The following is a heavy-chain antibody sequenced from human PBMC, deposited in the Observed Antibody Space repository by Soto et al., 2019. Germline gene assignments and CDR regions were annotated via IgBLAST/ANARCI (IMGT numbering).Heavy chain of an antibody. V-gene: IGHV4-30-4*01. CDR3: ARATGWGGATLDY. J-gene: IGHJ4*02. CDR1: GGSISSGDYY. D-gene: IGHD3-16*01. CDR2: IYYSGST. Sequence: PSETLSLTCTVSGGSISSGDYYWSWIRQPPGKGLEWIGYIYYSGSTYYNPSLKSRVTISVDTSKNQFSLKLSSVTAADTAVYYCARATGWGGATLDYWGQGTLVTVSS.